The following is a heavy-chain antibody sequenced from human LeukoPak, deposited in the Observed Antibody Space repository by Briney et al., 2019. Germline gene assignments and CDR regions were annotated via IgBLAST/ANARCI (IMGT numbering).Heavy chain of an antibody. CDR3: AKGSAAASTGGIPYYFDH. V-gene: IGHV3-9*01. CDR1: GFTFDDYA. CDR2: ISWNSGSI. J-gene: IGHJ4*02. D-gene: IGHD6-13*01. Sequence: PGGSLRLSCAASGFTFDDYAMHWVRQAPGKGLEWVSGISWNSGSIAYADSVKGRFTISRENAKNSLYLQMNNLRTEDTAFYYCAKGSAAASTGGIPYYFDHWGQGTQVTVSS.